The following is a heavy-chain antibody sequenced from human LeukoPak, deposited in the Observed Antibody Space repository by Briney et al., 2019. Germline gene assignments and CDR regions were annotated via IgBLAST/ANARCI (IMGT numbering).Heavy chain of an antibody. J-gene: IGHJ4*02. D-gene: IGHD3-3*01. CDR1: GGSISSSGYY. Sequence: SGTLSLTCTVSGGSISSSGYYWGWIRQPPGKGLEWIGSIYYSGSTYYNPSLKSRVTISVDTSKNQFSLKLSSVTAADTAVYYCARSKGRYYDFWSGYYSYYFDYWGQGTLVTVSS. CDR2: IYYSGST. V-gene: IGHV4-39*01. CDR3: ARSKGRYYDFWSGYYSYYFDY.